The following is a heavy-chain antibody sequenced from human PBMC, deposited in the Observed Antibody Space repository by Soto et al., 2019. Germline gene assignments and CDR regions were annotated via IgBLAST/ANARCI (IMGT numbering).Heavy chain of an antibody. J-gene: IGHJ3*02. CDR1: GYTFTDYY. Sequence: ASVKVSCKASGYTFTDYYIHWVRQAPGQGLEWMGWINPNSGGTNYAQKFQGWVTMTRDTSISTTYMELSRLTSDDTAVYYCARIQLGYDAFDIWGQGTMVTVSS. CDR2: INPNSGGT. D-gene: IGHD6-6*01. V-gene: IGHV1-2*04. CDR3: ARIQLGYDAFDI.